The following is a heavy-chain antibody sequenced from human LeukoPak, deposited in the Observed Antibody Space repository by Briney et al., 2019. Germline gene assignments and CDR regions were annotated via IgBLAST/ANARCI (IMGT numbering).Heavy chain of an antibody. V-gene: IGHV4-31*03. J-gene: IGHJ5*01. D-gene: IGHD4-11*01. Sequence: SQTLSLTCTVSGGPISRGVYFWTWIRQHPGKGLEWIGYMYYSGSTYYNPSLKSRLTISVDTSNNQFSLNLRSVTAADTAVYYCARVDAFGNNNYLNWFASWRQGILVTVSS. CDR2: MYYSGST. CDR1: GGPISRGVYF. CDR3: ARVDAFGNNNYLNWFAS.